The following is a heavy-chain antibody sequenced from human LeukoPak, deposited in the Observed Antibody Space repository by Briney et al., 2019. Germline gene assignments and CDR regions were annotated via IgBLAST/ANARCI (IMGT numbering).Heavy chain of an antibody. J-gene: IGHJ5*02. D-gene: IGHD4-17*01. CDR3: ARDSNGDYGGGFDP. CDR2: ISYDGSNK. Sequence: PGGSLRLSCAASGFTFSSYAMHWVRQAPGKGLEWVAVISYDGSNKYYADSAKGRFTISRDNSKNTLYLQMNSLRAENTAVYYCARDSNGDYGGGFDPWGQGTPVTVSS. CDR1: GFTFSSYA. V-gene: IGHV3-30-3*01.